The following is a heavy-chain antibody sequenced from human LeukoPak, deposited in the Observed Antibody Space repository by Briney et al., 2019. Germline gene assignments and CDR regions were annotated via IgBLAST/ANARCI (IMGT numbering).Heavy chain of an antibody. Sequence: GGSLRLSCAASGFTFSGYSVNCVRQAPGKRLEWVSAICGSGGSTYYADSVKGRFTISRDNSKNTLYLQMNSLRAEDTAVYDCARAYWGRFGIPGTAKSLDYWGQGTMVTVSS. V-gene: IGHV3-23*01. J-gene: IGHJ4*02. CDR3: ARAYWGRFGIPGTAKSLDY. CDR2: ICGSGGST. D-gene: IGHD3-10*01. CDR1: GFTFSGYS.